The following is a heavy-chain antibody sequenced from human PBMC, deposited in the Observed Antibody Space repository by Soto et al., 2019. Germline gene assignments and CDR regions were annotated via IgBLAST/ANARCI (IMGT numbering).Heavy chain of an antibody. D-gene: IGHD2-2*01. CDR1: GGTFSSCYA. J-gene: IGHJ6*02. CDR3: ARTYIVEVPTISLYYYYYVDV. CDR2: VIPIFGTS. V-gene: IGHV1-69*06. Sequence: QVQLVQSGTEVKKPGSSVKVSCKASGGTFSSCYAISWVRQAPGQGLEWMGGVIPIFGTSNYAQKFQGRVTINADKSTSTAYMELSSLTSDDTAVYYCARTYIVEVPTISLYYYYYVDVWGQGTTVTVSS.